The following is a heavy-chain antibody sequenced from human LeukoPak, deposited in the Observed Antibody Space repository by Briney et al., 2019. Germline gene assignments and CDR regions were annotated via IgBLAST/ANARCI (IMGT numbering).Heavy chain of an antibody. D-gene: IGHD5-24*01. CDR3: ASTYDGYIGY. V-gene: IGHV4-59*01. J-gene: IGHJ4*02. CDR1: GGSISSYY. Sequence: ASETLSLTCTVSGGSISSYYWSWIRQPPGKGLEWIGYIYYSGSTNYNPSLKSRVTISVDTSKNQFSLKLSSVTAADTAVYYCASTYDGYIGYWGQGTLVTVSS. CDR2: IYYSGST.